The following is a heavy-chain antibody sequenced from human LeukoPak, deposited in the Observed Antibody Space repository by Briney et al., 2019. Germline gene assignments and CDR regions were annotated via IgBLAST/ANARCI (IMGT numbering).Heavy chain of an antibody. D-gene: IGHD6-19*01. V-gene: IGHV3-30*02. J-gene: IGHJ4*02. Sequence: GGSLRLSCAASGFTFSSYGMHWVRQAPGKGLEWVAFIRYDGSNKYYADSVKGRFTISRDNSKNTLYLQMNSLRAEDTAVYYCAKDLGYSSGWYFDYWGQGTLVTVSS. CDR1: GFTFSSYG. CDR3: AKDLGYSSGWYFDY. CDR2: IRYDGSNK.